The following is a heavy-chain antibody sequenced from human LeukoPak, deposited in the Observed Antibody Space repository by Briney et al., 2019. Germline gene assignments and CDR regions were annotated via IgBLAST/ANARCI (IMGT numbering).Heavy chain of an antibody. CDR1: GFTFSSYA. CDR3: AKSAAARYYYYYYMDV. J-gene: IGHJ6*03. D-gene: IGHD6-13*01. V-gene: IGHV3-23*01. CDR2: FSGSGGST. Sequence: GGSLRLSCAASGFTFSSYAMSWLRQAPGKGLEWVSAFSGSGGSTYYADSVQGRFTTSTDNSKNTPYLQMNSLRADDTAVYYCAKSAAARYYYYYYMDVWGKGTTVTVSS.